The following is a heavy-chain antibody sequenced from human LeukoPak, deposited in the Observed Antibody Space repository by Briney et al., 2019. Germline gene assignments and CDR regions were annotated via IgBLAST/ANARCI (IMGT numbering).Heavy chain of an antibody. J-gene: IGHJ3*02. CDR3: AKGARGYSMYAFDI. CDR2: ISRSGTAL. CDR1: GFISSTYE. D-gene: IGHD5-18*01. Sequence: GGSPRLSCATSGFISSTYEMNWVRQAPGKGLEWVAHISRSGTALYYADSVKGRFTISRDNARNSLDLQMNSLRAEDTAVYYCAKGARGYSMYAFDIWGQGTMVTVSS. V-gene: IGHV3-48*03.